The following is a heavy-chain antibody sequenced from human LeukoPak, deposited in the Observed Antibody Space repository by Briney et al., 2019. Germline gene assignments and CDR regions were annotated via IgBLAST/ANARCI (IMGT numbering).Heavy chain of an antibody. CDR3: AREYCSSISCYFLYYYYYGMDV. CDR1: GFTFSSYW. CDR2: IKRDGSEK. D-gene: IGHD2-2*01. Sequence: GGSLRLSCAASGFTFSSYWMSWVRQAPGKGLEWVANIKRDGSEKYYVDSVKGRFTISRDNAKNSLYLQMNSLRAEDTAVYYCAREYCSSISCYFLYYYYYGMDVWGQGTTVTVSS. V-gene: IGHV3-7*03. J-gene: IGHJ6*02.